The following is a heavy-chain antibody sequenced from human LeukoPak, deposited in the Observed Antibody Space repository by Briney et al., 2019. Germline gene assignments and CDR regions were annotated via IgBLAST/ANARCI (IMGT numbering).Heavy chain of an antibody. CDR2: IYYSGST. CDR3: ARRRYYGYFDY. CDR1: GGSISSSSYY. D-gene: IGHD3-16*01. V-gene: IGHV4-39*01. Sequence: SETLSLTCTVSGGSISSSSYYWGWIRQPPGKGLEWIGSIYYSGSTYYNPPLKSRVTISVDTSKNQFSLKLSSVTAADTAVYYCARRRYYGYFDYWGQGTLVTVSS. J-gene: IGHJ4*02.